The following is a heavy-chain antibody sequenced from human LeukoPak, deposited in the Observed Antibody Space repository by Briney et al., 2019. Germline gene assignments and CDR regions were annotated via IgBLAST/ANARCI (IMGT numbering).Heavy chain of an antibody. CDR1: GVTFSSY. J-gene: IGHJ4*02. Sequence: GGSLRLSCAASGVTFSSYMHWVRQAPGKGLEWVSSISSGTTYIYYADSVKGRFTISRDNAKNSLYLQMSSLRAEDTAVYYCARVEYTYWGQGTLVTVSS. CDR2: ISSGTTYI. CDR3: ARVEYTY. D-gene: IGHD1-1*01. V-gene: IGHV3-21*01.